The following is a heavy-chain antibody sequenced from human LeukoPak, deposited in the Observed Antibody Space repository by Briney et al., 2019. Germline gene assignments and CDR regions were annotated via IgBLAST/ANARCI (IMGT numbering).Heavy chain of an antibody. CDR3: ASPYYDFWSGYSGNYYYYMDV. CDR2: IYSGGST. CDR1: GFTVSSNY. V-gene: IGHV3-66*02. J-gene: IGHJ6*03. Sequence: TGGSLRLSCAASGFTVSSNYMSWVRQAPGKGLEWVSVIYSGGSTYYADSVKGRFTISRDNSKNTPYLQMNSLRAEDTAVYYCASPYYDFWSGYSGNYYYYMDVWGKGTTVTVSS. D-gene: IGHD3-3*01.